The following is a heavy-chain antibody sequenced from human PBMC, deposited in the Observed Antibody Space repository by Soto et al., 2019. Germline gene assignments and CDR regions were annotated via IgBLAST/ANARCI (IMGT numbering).Heavy chain of an antibody. CDR2: INPNSGST. J-gene: IGHJ4*02. Sequence: QVQLVQSGAEVKKPGASVKVSCKASGYTFTGYYMHWVRQAPGQGLEWMGWINPNSGSTNYAQKFQGWVTMTRDTSISTAYMELSRLRSDDTVVYYCARAGMATIMMDFDYWGQGTLVTVSS. V-gene: IGHV1-2*04. D-gene: IGHD5-12*01. CDR3: ARAGMATIMMDFDY. CDR1: GYTFTGYY.